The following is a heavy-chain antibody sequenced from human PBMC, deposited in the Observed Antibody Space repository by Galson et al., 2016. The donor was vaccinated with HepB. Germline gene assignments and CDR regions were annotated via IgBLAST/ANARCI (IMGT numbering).Heavy chain of an antibody. CDR1: GGSISSGGYC. D-gene: IGHD2-2*01. CDR3: AMGLCSSTSCFWDPYFDY. Sequence: TLSLTCTVSGGSISSGGYCWSWIRQHPGKGLEWIGYIYYSGSTYYNPSRKSRVTISVDTSKNQFSLKLSSVTAADTAVYYCAMGLCSSTSCFWDPYFDYWGQGTLVTVSS. J-gene: IGHJ4*02. V-gene: IGHV4-31*03. CDR2: IYYSGST.